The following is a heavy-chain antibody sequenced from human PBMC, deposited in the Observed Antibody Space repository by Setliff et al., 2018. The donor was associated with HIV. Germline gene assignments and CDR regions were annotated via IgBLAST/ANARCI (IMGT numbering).Heavy chain of an antibody. CDR2: ISAYNGNT. Sequence: ASVKVSCKASGYTFTSYGISWVRQAPGQGLEWMGWISAYNGNTNYAQKLQGRVTMTSDTSTSTAYMELRSLRSDDTAVYYCARDVDYTDAFDIWGQGTMVTVSS. CDR3: ARDVDYTDAFDI. V-gene: IGHV1-18*01. CDR1: GYTFTSYG. J-gene: IGHJ3*02. D-gene: IGHD4-4*01.